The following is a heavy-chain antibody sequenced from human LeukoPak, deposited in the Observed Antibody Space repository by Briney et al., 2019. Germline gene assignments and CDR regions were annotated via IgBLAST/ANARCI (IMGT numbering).Heavy chain of an antibody. D-gene: IGHD6-19*01. J-gene: IGHJ4*02. CDR1: GFTFSSYA. CDR3: AKGGGLATYYFDY. V-gene: IGHV3-23*01. Sequence: PGGSLRLSCAASGFTFSSYAMSWVRQAPGKGLEWVSAISGSGGSTCYADSVKGRFTISRDNSKNTLYLQMNNLRAEDTAVYYCAKGGGLATYYFDYWARGTLVTVSS. CDR2: ISGSGGST.